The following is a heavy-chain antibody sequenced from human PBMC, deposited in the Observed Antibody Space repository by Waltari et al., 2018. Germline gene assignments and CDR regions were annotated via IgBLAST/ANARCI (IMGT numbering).Heavy chain of an antibody. J-gene: IGHJ4*02. CDR3: ARGVQWELPAY. Sequence: QVQLQQWGAGLLKPSETLSLTCAVYGGYFSGYYWSWIRQPPGKGLEWIGEINHSGSTNYNPSLKSRVTISVDTSKNQFSLKLSSVTAADTAVYYCARGVQWELPAYWGQGTLVTVSS. V-gene: IGHV4-34*01. CDR1: GGYFSGYY. CDR2: INHSGST. D-gene: IGHD1-26*01.